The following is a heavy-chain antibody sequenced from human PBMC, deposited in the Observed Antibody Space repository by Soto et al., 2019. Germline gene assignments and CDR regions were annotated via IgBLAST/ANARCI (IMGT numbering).Heavy chain of an antibody. V-gene: IGHV4-31*03. J-gene: IGHJ3*02. CDR3: ARDTMIIALDAFDI. D-gene: IGHD3-22*01. CDR2: IYYSGST. CDR1: GGSISSGTYY. Sequence: PSETLSLTCTVSGGSISSGTYYWTWIRHHPGKGLEWIGYIYYSGSTSYNPSLKSRVSISVDTSKNQFSLKLSSVTAADTAVYYCARDTMIIALDAFDIWGQGTMVTVS.